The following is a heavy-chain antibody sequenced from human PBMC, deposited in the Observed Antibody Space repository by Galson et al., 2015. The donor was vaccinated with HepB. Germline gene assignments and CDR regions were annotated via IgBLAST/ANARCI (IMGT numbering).Heavy chain of an antibody. D-gene: IGHD3-22*01. CDR1: GYTFTSYY. J-gene: IGHJ2*01. Sequence: SVKVSCKASGYTFTSYYMHWVRQAPGQGLEWMGIINPSGGSTSYAQKFQGRVTMTRDTSTSTVYMELSSLRSEDTAVYYCAGSFPGITMIVVVRDWYFDLWGRGTLVTVSS. CDR3: AGSFPGITMIVVVRDWYFDL. V-gene: IGHV1-46*01. CDR2: INPSGGST.